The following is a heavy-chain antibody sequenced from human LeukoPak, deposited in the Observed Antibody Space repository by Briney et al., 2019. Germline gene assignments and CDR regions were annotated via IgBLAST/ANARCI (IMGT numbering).Heavy chain of an antibody. CDR2: ISSSGTTI. CDR1: GFTFSSYW. V-gene: IGHV3-48*02. Sequence: GGSLRLSCAASGFTFSSYWMNWARRAPGKGLEWVSYISSSGTTIYYADSVKGRFTISRDNAKNSLYLQMNSLRDEDTAVYYCACARTGGAYLDYWGQGTLVTVSS. J-gene: IGHJ4*02. CDR3: ACARTGGAYLDY. D-gene: IGHD1-1*01.